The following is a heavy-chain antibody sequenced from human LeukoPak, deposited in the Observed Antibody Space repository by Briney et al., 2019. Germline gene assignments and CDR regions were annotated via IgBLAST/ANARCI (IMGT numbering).Heavy chain of an antibody. J-gene: IGHJ6*02. CDR2: TYYRSKWYN. V-gene: IGHV6-1*01. CDR1: GDSASSNSAA. Sequence: SQTLSLTCAISGDSASSNSAAWNWIRQSPSRGLEWLGRTYYRSKWYNDYAVSVKSRITINPGTSKNQFSLQLNSVTPEDTAVYYCARMWGYCSGGSCYDYYYYYGMDVWGQGTTVTVSS. D-gene: IGHD2-15*01. CDR3: ARMWGYCSGGSCYDYYYYYGMDV.